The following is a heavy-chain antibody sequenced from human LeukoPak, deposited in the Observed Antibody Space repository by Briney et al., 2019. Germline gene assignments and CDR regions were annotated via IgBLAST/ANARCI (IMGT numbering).Heavy chain of an antibody. CDR3: ARDRASGYHHDAFDI. CDR2: IIPIFGTA. Sequence: SVKVSCKASRGTFSSYAISWVRQAPGQGLEWMGGIIPIFGTANYAQKFQGRVTITADESTSTAYMELSSLRSEDTAVYYCARDRASGYHHDAFDIWGQGTMVTVSS. CDR1: RGTFSSYA. V-gene: IGHV1-69*01. J-gene: IGHJ3*02. D-gene: IGHD3-22*01.